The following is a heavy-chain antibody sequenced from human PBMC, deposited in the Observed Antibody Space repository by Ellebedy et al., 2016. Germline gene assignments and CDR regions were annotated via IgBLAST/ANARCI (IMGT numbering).Heavy chain of an antibody. D-gene: IGHD3-3*01. J-gene: IGHJ3*02. V-gene: IGHV4-39*01. CDR3: ARLHVLRFLEWPDAFDI. CDR2: IYYSGST. CDR1: GGSISSSSYY. Sequence: SETLSLTCTVSGGSISSSSYYWGWIRQPPGKGLEWIGSIYYSGSTYYNPSLKSRVTISVDTSKNQFSLKLSSVTAADTAVYYCARLHVLRFLEWPDAFDIWGQGTMVTVSS.